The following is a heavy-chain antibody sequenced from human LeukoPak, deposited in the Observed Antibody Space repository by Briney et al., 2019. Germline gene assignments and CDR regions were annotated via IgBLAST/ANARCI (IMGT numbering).Heavy chain of an antibody. V-gene: IGHV1-18*01. CDR1: GYSFVSYG. CDR2: ISTSNGRT. Sequence: ASVKVSCKASGYSFVSYGISWVRQAPGQGLEWMGWISTSNGRTYYAQKFQDRVTMTTETSTSSAYMELTTLGYDDTAFYYCARDFYSGGDCFDPWGQGALVTVSS. D-gene: IGHD2-21*01. J-gene: IGHJ5*02. CDR3: ARDFYSGGDCFDP.